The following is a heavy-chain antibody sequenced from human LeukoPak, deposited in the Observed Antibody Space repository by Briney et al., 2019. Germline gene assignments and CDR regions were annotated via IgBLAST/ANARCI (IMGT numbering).Heavy chain of an antibody. CDR1: GFTFSSYA. Sequence: GGSLRLSCAASGFTFSSYAMHWVRQAPGKGLEWVAVISYDGSNKYYADSVKGRSTISRDNSKNTLYLQMNSLRAEDTAVYYCARGGDYAEYDYWGQGTLVTVSS. CDR2: ISYDGSNK. J-gene: IGHJ4*02. CDR3: ARGGDYAEYDY. V-gene: IGHV3-30-3*01. D-gene: IGHD4-17*01.